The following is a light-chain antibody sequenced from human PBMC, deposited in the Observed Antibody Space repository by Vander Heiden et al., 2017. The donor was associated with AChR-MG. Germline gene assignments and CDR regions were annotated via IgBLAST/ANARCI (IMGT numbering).Light chain of an antibody. CDR3: QSYDTSLTGSVV. CDR1: SSNIGAGYD. CDR2: GNN. V-gene: IGLV1-40*01. Sequence: QSVLTQPPSVSGAPGQRVTISCTGSSSNIGAGYDVHGYQQLPGTAPKLLIYGNNNRPSGVPDRFSGSKSGTSASLAITGLQAEDEADYYCQSYDTSLTGSVVFGGGTKLTVL. J-gene: IGLJ2*01.